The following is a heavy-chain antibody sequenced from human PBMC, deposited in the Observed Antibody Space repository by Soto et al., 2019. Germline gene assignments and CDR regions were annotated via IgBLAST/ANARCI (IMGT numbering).Heavy chain of an antibody. V-gene: IGHV3-48*03. CDR2: ISSSGSTI. D-gene: IGHD2-2*02. Sequence: PGGSLRLSCAASGFTFSSYEMNWVRQAPGKGLEWVSYISSSGSTIYYADSVKGRFTISRDNAKNSLYLQMNSLRAEDTAVYYCASCYKYYGMDVWGQGTTVTVSS. CDR3: ASCYKYYGMDV. J-gene: IGHJ6*02. CDR1: GFTFSSYE.